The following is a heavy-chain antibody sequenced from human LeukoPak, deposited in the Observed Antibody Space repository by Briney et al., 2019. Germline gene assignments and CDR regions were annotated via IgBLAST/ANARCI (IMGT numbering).Heavy chain of an antibody. J-gene: IGHJ4*02. CDR3: AKDVNSSGYYLGFDY. CDR2: IRYDGSNK. CDR1: GFNFRAYW. Sequence: GGSLRLSCTTSGFNFRAYWMGWVRQAPGKGLEWVAFIRYDGSNKYYADSVKGRFTISRDNSKNTLYLQMNSLRAEDTALYYCAKDVNSSGYYLGFDYWGQGTLVTVSS. D-gene: IGHD3-22*01. V-gene: IGHV3-30*02.